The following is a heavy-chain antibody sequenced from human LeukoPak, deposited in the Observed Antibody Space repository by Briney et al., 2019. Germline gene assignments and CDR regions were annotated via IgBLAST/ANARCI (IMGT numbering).Heavy chain of an antibody. J-gene: IGHJ3*02. CDR2: IYYSGST. CDR1: GGSISSGGYY. D-gene: IGHD3-22*01. Sequence: PSETLSLTCTVLGGSISSGGYYWSWIRQHPGKGLAWLGYIYYSGSTYYNPSLKSLVTISVDTSKNQFSLKLSSVTAADTAVYYCARGYSDSWLLRHTAFDIWGQGTMVTVSS. V-gene: IGHV4-31*01. CDR3: ARGYSDSWLLRHTAFDI.